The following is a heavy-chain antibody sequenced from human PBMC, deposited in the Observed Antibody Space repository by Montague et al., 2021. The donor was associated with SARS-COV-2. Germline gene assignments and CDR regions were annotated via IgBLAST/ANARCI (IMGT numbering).Heavy chain of an antibody. J-gene: IGHJ4*02. V-gene: IGHV4-59*08. Sequence: SETLSLTCTVSGGSMSDHYWAWIRQPPGKRLEWLAYIYYSGGINSNASLKSRVSMSVDTSKNQFSLKLTSVTATDTAIYHCARRRLREDYFDFWGQGTLLTVSS. CDR1: GGSMSDHY. CDR3: ARRRLREDYFDF. CDR2: IYYSGGI. D-gene: IGHD4-17*01.